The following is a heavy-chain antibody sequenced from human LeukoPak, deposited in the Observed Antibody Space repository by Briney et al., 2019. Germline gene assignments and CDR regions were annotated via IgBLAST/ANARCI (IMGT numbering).Heavy chain of an antibody. J-gene: IGHJ4*02. CDR1: GFSLSTSGMC. Sequence: SGPTLVNPTQTLTLTCTFSGFSLSTSGMCVSWIRQPPGKALEWLARIDWDDDKYYSTSLKTRLTISKDTSKNQVVLTMTNMDPVDTATYYCARIPCEQAAYGSGSYYETADHWGQGTLVTVSS. CDR2: IDWDDDK. D-gene: IGHD3-10*01. CDR3: ARIPCEQAAYGSGSYYETADH. V-gene: IGHV2-70*11.